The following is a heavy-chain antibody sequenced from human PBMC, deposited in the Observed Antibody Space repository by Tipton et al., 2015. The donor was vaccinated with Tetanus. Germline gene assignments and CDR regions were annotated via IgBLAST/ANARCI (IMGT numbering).Heavy chain of an antibody. CDR3: AKDSVPNYYDSSGYYSAY. CDR1: GFTFSSYA. J-gene: IGHJ4*02. Sequence: SLRLSCAASGFTFSSYAMSWVRQAPGKGLEWVSAISGSGGSTYYADSVKGRFTISRDNSKNTLYLQMNSLRAEDTAVYYCAKDSVPNYYDSSGYYSAYWGQGTLVTVSS. D-gene: IGHD3-22*01. CDR2: ISGSGGST. V-gene: IGHV3-23*01.